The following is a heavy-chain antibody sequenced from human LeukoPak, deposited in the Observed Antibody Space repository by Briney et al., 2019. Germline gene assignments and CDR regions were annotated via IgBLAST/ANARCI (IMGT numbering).Heavy chain of an antibody. V-gene: IGHV4-34*01. CDR3: ARGREAEYSSSWSPYYFDY. J-gene: IGHJ4*02. CDR1: GGSFSGYY. CDR2: INHSGST. Sequence: PSETLSLTCAVYGGSFSGYYWSWIRQPPGKRLEWIGEINHSGSTNYNPSLKSRVTISVDTSKNQFSLKLSSVTAADTAVYYCARGREAEYSSSWSPYYFDYWGQGTLVTVSS. D-gene: IGHD6-13*01.